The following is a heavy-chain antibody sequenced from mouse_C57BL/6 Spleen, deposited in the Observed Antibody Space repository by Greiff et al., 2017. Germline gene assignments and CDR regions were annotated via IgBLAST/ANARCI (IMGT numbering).Heavy chain of an antibody. Sequence: VQLQQSGAELAKPGASVKLSCKASGYTFTSYWMHWVKQRPGQGLEWIGYINPSSGYTKYNPKFKDKATLTADKSSSTAYMQLIRLTYEDSAVYYCARAKLILLLRMDYWGQGTSVTVSS. V-gene: IGHV1-7*01. J-gene: IGHJ4*01. D-gene: IGHD1-1*01. CDR2: INPSSGYT. CDR3: ARAKLILLLRMDY. CDR1: GYTFTSYW.